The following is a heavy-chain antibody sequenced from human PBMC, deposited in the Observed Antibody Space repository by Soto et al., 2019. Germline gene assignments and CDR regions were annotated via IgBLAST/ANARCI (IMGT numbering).Heavy chain of an antibody. J-gene: IGHJ6*02. CDR1: GYTFTSYD. CDR3: AGYPTVYSGSYDILGDYYYYYGMDV. Sequence: QVQLVQSGAEVKKPGASVKVSCKASGYTFTSYDINWVRQATGQGLEWMGWMNPNSGNTGYAQKFEGRVTMTRNTSISTAYMELSSLRSEDTAVYYCAGYPTVYSGSYDILGDYYYYYGMDVWGQGTTVTVSS. D-gene: IGHD1-26*01. V-gene: IGHV1-8*01. CDR2: MNPNSGNT.